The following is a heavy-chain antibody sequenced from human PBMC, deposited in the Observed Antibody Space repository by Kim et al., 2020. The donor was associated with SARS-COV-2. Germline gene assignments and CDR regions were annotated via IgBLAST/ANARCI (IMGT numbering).Heavy chain of an antibody. V-gene: IGHV3-30*01. J-gene: IGHJ4*02. CDR2: NK. Sequence: NKYYADSVKGRFTISRDNSKNTLYLQMNSLRAEDTAVYYCARDSSGWSLSNWGQGTLVTVSS. CDR3: ARDSSGWSLSN. D-gene: IGHD6-19*01.